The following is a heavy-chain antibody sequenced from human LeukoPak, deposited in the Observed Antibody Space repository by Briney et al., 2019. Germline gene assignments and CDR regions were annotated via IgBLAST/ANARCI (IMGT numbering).Heavy chain of an antibody. Sequence: ASVKVSCKASGYTFTGYDINWVRQATGQGLEWMGWMNPNSGNTGYAQKFQGRVTITRNTSISTAYMELSSLRSEDTAVYYCARGIATPVELYYWGQGTLVTVSS. CDR1: GYTFTGYD. J-gene: IGHJ4*02. V-gene: IGHV1-8*03. D-gene: IGHD1-7*01. CDR3: ARGIATPVELYY. CDR2: MNPNSGNT.